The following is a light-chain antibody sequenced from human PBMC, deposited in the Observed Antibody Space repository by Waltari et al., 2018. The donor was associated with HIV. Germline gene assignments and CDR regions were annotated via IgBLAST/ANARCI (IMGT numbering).Light chain of an antibody. Sequence: QYVLTQPPSAPGTPGQRVTIPCSGSSTKRGSNPLNWYQHVPGTPPKLLIYNDNQRPSGVPDRFSGYKSGTSGSLAISGLQSEDEADYHCAAWDDSLNGVLFGGGTKLTVL. J-gene: IGLJ2*01. V-gene: IGLV1-44*01. CDR2: NDN. CDR3: AAWDDSLNGVL. CDR1: STKRGSNP.